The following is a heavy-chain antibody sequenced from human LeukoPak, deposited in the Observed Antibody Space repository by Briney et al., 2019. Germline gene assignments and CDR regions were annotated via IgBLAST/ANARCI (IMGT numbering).Heavy chain of an antibody. D-gene: IGHD2-2*01. Sequence: GGSLRLSCAASGFTFSSYGMSWVRQAPGKGLEWVSAISGSGGSTYYADSVKGRFTISRDNSKNTLYLQMNSLRAEDTAVYYCATGRCSSTSCSAFDYWGQGTLVTVSS. V-gene: IGHV3-23*01. CDR1: GFTFSSYG. CDR2: ISGSGGST. J-gene: IGHJ4*02. CDR3: ATGRCSSTSCSAFDY.